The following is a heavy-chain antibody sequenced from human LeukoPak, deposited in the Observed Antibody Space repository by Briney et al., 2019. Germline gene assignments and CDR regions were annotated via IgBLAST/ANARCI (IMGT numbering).Heavy chain of an antibody. CDR2: INHSGST. Sequence: PSETLSLTCAVYGGSFSGYYWSWIRQPPGKGLEWIGEINHSGSTNYNPSLKSRVTISVDTSKNQFSLKLSSMTAADTAVYYCARGPSPGIAAAGTPLGYWGQGTLVTVSS. D-gene: IGHD6-13*01. CDR3: ARGPSPGIAAAGTPLGY. V-gene: IGHV4-34*01. J-gene: IGHJ4*02. CDR1: GGSFSGYY.